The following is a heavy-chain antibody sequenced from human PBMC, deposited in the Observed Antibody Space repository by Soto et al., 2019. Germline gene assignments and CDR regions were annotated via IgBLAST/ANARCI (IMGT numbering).Heavy chain of an antibody. CDR2: INAGNGNT. V-gene: IGHV1-3*01. D-gene: IGHD3-3*01. Sequence: ASVNGSCKASGYTFTSYSIHWVRQAPGQRLECMGWINAGNGNTKYSQKFQGRVTITRDTSASTAYMELSSLRSEDTAVYYCAREEEYYDFWSGYPRYYGMDVWGQGTTVTVSS. CDR1: GYTFTSYS. J-gene: IGHJ6*02. CDR3: AREEEYYDFWSGYPRYYGMDV.